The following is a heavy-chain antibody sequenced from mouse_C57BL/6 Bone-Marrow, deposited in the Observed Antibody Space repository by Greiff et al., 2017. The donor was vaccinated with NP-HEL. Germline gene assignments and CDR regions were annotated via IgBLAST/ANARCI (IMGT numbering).Heavy chain of an antibody. D-gene: IGHD1-1*01. CDR2: INPNNGGT. J-gene: IGHJ3*01. V-gene: IGHV1-18*01. Sequence: VQLQQSGPELVKPGASVKIPCKASGYTFTDYNMDWVKQSHGKSLEWIGDINPNNGGTIYNQKFKGKATLTVDKSSSTAYMELRSLTSEDTAVYYCARGDYYESGWFAYWGQGTLVTVSA. CDR3: ARGDYYESGWFAY. CDR1: GYTFTDYN.